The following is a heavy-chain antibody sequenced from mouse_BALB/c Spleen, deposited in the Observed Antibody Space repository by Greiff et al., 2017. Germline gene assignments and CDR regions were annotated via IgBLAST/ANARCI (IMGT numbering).Heavy chain of an antibody. V-gene: IGHV1-80*01. J-gene: IGHJ3*01. CDR1: GFNIKDTY. Sequence: QVQLQQSGAELVKPGASVKLSCTASGFNIKDTYMHWVKQRPGQGLEWIGQIYPGDGDTNYNGKFKGKATLTADKSSSTAYMQLSSLTSEDSAVYFCARYDDWFAYWGQGTLVTVSA. CDR2: IYPGDGDT. D-gene: IGHD2-12*01. CDR3: ARYDDWFAY.